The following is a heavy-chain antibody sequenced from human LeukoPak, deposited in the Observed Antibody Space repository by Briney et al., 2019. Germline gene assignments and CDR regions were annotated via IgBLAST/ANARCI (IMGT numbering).Heavy chain of an antibody. CDR1: GFTFSSYA. D-gene: IGHD5-24*01. J-gene: IGHJ4*02. Sequence: PGGSLRLSCAASGFTFSSYAMSWVRQAPGKGLEWVANLKQDESEKYYVDSAKGRFTISRDNGKNSLYLQMNSLRAEDTAVYFCARDRSDGYNKNVFWGQGTLVTVSS. CDR2: LKQDESEK. V-gene: IGHV3-7*01. CDR3: ARDRSDGYNKNVF.